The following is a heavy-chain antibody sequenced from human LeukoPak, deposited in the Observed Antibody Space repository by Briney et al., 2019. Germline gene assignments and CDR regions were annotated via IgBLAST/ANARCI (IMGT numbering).Heavy chain of an antibody. J-gene: IGHJ4*02. CDR3: ARHFTAMASFDF. V-gene: IGHV3-48*03. Sequence: PGGSLRLSCAASGFTFSTYEMNWVRQAPGKGLEWVSYISSTGSNIYYADSVKGRFTISRDNAKNSLYLQMNSLRDEDTAVYYCARHFTAMASFDFWGQGTLVTVSS. D-gene: IGHD5-18*01. CDR1: GFTFSTYE. CDR2: ISSTGSNI.